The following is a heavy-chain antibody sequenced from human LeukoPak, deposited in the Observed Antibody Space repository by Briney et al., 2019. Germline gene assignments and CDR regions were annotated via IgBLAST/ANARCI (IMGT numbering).Heavy chain of an antibody. D-gene: IGHD1-26*01. Sequence: SETLSLTCAVSGGSISSSGYYWGWVRQPPGKGLEWVGSIYCRGSTFYNPSLKSRVTISVDTSKNQFFLKLSSVAAADTAVYYCGRDSGSYGNDYWGQGTLVTVSS. CDR1: GGSISSSGYY. J-gene: IGHJ4*02. CDR3: GRDSGSYGNDY. V-gene: IGHV4-39*01. CDR2: IYCRGST.